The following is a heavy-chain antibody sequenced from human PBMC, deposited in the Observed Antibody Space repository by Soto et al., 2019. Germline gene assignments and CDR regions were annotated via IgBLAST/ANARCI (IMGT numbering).Heavy chain of an antibody. D-gene: IGHD3-22*01. CDR3: ARRGQYHDDSGGYHRAWSDL. J-gene: IGHJ4*02. CDR1: GVSIISGGYY. V-gene: IGHV4-39*01. CDR2: IYYSGTT. Sequence: SETLSLTCTVSGVSIISGGYYWILIRQPPGKGLEWIGSIYYSGTTYYNPSLKSRVTMSVDTSKNQFSLKLSSVTAADTAVYYCARRGQYHDDSGGYHRAWSDLCGKGKLVTVYS.